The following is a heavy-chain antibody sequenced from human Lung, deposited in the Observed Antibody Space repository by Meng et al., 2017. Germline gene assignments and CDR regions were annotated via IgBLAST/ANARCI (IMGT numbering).Heavy chain of an antibody. Sequence: QLHLQESGPGLVKPSETLSLSCTVSGGSIISSSYYWGWTRQPQGKGLEWIGSIDNTGSTHYNPSLKSRVSMSVDTSKNQFSLRLNSVTAADTAVYYCVRLDWELLNWFDPWGQGTLVTVSS. J-gene: IGHJ5*02. CDR1: GGSIISSSYY. CDR3: VRLDWELLNWFDP. D-gene: IGHD1-26*01. V-gene: IGHV4-39*01. CDR2: IDNTGST.